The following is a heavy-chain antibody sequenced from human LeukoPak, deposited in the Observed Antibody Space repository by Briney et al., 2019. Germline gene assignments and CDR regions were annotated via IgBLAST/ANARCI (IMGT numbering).Heavy chain of an antibody. V-gene: IGHV4-34*01. Sequence: SETLSLTCAVYGGSFSGYYWSWIRQPPGKGLEWIGEINHSGSTNYNPSLKSRVTISVDTSKNQFSLKLSSVTAADTAVYYCARYPSRLRFDYWGQGTLVTVSS. CDR3: ARYPSRLRFDY. CDR1: GGSFSGYY. CDR2: INHSGST. J-gene: IGHJ4*02. D-gene: IGHD2-15*01.